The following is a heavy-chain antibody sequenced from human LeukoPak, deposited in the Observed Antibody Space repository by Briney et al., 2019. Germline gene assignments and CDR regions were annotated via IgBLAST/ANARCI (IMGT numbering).Heavy chain of an antibody. CDR1: GYTFTGYY. Sequence: ASVKLSCKASGYTFTGYYMHWVRQPPGQGLEWMGWVNLNSGRTHYAQNFLGRVPMTRDTSNNTAHMELSMLSSDDTAVFYCARDRLSGGGGGDYWGQGTLVTVSS. D-gene: IGHD3-16*01. CDR3: ARDRLSGGGGGDY. V-gene: IGHV1-2*02. CDR2: VNLNSGRT. J-gene: IGHJ4*02.